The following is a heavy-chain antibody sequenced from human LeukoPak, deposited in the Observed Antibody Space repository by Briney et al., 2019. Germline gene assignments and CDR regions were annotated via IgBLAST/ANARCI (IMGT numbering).Heavy chain of an antibody. D-gene: IGHD4-17*01. CDR1: GFTFSTYW. V-gene: IGHV3-74*01. CDR3: ARVDGDYYYYYGLDV. CDR2: VSGDGSYT. J-gene: IGHJ6*02. Sequence: GGSLRLSCAASGFTFSTYWMHWVRQAPGKGLVWVSRVSGDGSYTNHADSVKGRFTISRDNAENTLYLQMNSLRAEDTAVYYCARVDGDYYYYYGLDVWGHGTTVTVSS.